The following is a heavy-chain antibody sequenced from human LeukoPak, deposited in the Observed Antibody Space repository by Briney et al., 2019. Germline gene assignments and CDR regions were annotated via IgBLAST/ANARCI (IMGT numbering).Heavy chain of an antibody. CDR1: GGSLSSYY. J-gene: IGHJ4*02. CDR3: ARFPTVIAAAGTNY. D-gene: IGHD6-13*01. Sequence: SETLSLTCTVSGGSLSSYYRRWLRQPPGKGLEWIGYIYYSGSTNYNPSLKSRVTISVDTSKNQFSLKLSSVTAADTAVYYCARFPTVIAAAGTNYWGQGTLVTVSS. V-gene: IGHV4-59*08. CDR2: IYYSGST.